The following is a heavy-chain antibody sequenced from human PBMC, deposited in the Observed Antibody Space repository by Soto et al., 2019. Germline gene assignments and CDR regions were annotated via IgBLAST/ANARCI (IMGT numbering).Heavy chain of an antibody. D-gene: IGHD5-12*01. CDR3: ARDPGGYEHPDRYYFDY. Sequence: PGGSLRLSCAASGFTFSSYGMHWVRQAPGKGLEWVAVISYDGSNKYYADSVKGRFTISRDNSKNTLYLQMNSLRAEDTAVYYCARDPGGYEHPDRYYFDYWGQGTLVTVSS. CDR1: GFTFSSYG. V-gene: IGHV3-30*03. CDR2: ISYDGSNK. J-gene: IGHJ4*02.